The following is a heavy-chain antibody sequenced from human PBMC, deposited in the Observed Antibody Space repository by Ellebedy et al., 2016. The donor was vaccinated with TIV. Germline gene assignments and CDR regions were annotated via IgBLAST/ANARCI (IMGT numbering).Heavy chain of an antibody. D-gene: IGHD4-17*01. CDR3: AKDRDDDGDYVFDS. Sequence: GESLKISXSASGFTFSNYVMSWVCQDPGKGLQWVSGISRIDDSTYYADSVKGRFTISRDNPKNTLYLQMNNLRAEDTAVYYCAKDRDDDGDYVFDSWGQGTLVTVSS. CDR2: ISRIDDST. J-gene: IGHJ4*02. CDR1: GFTFSNYV. V-gene: IGHV3-23*01.